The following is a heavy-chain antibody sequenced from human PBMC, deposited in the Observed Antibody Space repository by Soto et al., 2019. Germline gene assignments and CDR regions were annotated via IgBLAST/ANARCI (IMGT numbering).Heavy chain of an antibody. D-gene: IGHD3-22*01. Sequence: SVNVSCKASGGTFSSYAISWVRQAPGQGLEWMGGIIPIFGTANYAQKFQGRVTITADKSTSTAYMELSSLRSEDTAVYYCARFPGVYYDSSGYPVSFYFDYWGQGTLVTVSS. CDR2: IIPIFGTA. J-gene: IGHJ4*02. V-gene: IGHV1-69*06. CDR1: GGTFSSYA. CDR3: ARFPGVYYDSSGYPVSFYFDY.